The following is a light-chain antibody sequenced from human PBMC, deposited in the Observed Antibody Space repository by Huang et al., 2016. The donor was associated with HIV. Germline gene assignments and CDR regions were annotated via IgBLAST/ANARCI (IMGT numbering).Light chain of an antibody. Sequence: QLTQSPSSLSASVGDRVTITCRASQGMRNTLAWYQQKPGKAPKLLIYDASSLQTGAPSRFSGSGSGTDFTLTISSLQPEDCATYYCQQFNHYPLTFGGGTKVEIE. CDR3: QQFNHYPLT. V-gene: IGKV1D-13*01. CDR2: DAS. J-gene: IGKJ4*01. CDR1: QGMRNT.